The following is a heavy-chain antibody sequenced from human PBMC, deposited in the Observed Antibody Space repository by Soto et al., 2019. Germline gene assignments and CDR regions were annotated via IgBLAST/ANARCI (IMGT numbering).Heavy chain of an antibody. CDR1: GFTFSSYA. CDR3: ARVSQYCSGGSCYLYYYGMDV. CDR2: ISYDGSNK. J-gene: IGHJ6*02. D-gene: IGHD2-15*01. V-gene: IGHV3-30-3*01. Sequence: QVQLVESGGGVVQPGRSLRLSCAASGFTFSSYAMHWVRQAPGKGLEWVAVISYDGSNKYYADSVKGRFTISRDNSKNTLYLQMNSLRAEDTAVYYCARVSQYCSGGSCYLYYYGMDVWGQGTTVNVS.